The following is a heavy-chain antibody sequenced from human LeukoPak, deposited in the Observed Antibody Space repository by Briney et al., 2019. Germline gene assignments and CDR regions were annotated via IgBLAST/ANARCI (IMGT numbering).Heavy chain of an antibody. CDR1: GFSLSTSGMR. J-gene: IGHJ4*02. Sequence: SGPALVKPTQTLTLTCTFSGFSLSTSGMRASWIRQPPGKALEWLARIDWDDDKFYSTSLKTRLTISKDTSKNQVVLTMTNMDPVDTATYYCARMIIVAGYFDYWGQGTLVTVSS. V-gene: IGHV2-70*04. CDR3: ARMIIVAGYFDY. D-gene: IGHD5-12*01. CDR2: IDWDDDK.